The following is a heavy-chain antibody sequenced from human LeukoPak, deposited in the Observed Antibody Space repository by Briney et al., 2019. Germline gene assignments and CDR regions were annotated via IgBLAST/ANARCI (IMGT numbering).Heavy chain of an antibody. CDR3: ARDLGYYGSGSTDY. V-gene: IGHV3-43*01. Sequence: GGSLRLSCAASGFTFDDYTMHWVRQAPGKGLEWVSLISWDGGSTYYADSVKGRFTISRDNSKNSLYLQMNSLRAEDTAVYYCARDLGYYGSGSTDYWGQGTLVTVSS. J-gene: IGHJ4*02. CDR1: GFTFDDYT. D-gene: IGHD3-10*01. CDR2: ISWDGGST.